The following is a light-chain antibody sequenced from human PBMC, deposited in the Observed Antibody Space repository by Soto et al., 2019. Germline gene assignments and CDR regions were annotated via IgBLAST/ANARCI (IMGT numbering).Light chain of an antibody. V-gene: IGKV3-20*01. CDR2: GAS. CDR3: RQYGRSLEFA. CDR1: QTVTTNF. J-gene: IGKJ4*01. Sequence: IVLTQSPGTLSLCPGERATLSCRASQTVTTNFLAWYQEKTGRRPRLLIYGASTRATGIPDRFSSSGSGTDFTLTTSSLDPEDFAVYYCRQYGRSLEFAVGGGTKVEIK.